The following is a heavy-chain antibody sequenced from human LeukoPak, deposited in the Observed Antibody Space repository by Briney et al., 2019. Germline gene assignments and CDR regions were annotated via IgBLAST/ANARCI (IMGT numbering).Heavy chain of an antibody. CDR1: GGTFSSYA. V-gene: IGHV1-69*04. CDR3: AREYDSSGPNAFDI. Sequence: ASVKVSCKASGGTFSSYAISWVRQAPGQGLEWMGRIIPILGIANYAQKLQGRVTITADKSTSTAYMELSSLRSEDTAVYYCAREYDSSGPNAFDIWGQGTMVTVS. D-gene: IGHD3-22*01. CDR2: IIPILGIA. J-gene: IGHJ3*02.